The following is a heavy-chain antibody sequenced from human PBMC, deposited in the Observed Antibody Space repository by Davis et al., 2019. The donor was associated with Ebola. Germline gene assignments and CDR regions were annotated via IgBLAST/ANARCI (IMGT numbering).Heavy chain of an antibody. CDR2: IYYSGST. CDR1: GGSISSSSYY. V-gene: IGHV4-39*01. J-gene: IGHJ2*01. CDR3: ARCAKFVGWYFDL. D-gene: IGHD2-15*01. Sequence: PSETLSLTCTVSGGSISSSSYYWGWIRQPPGKGLEWIGSIYYSGSTYYNPSLKSRVTISVDTSKNQFSLKLSSVTAADTAVYYCARCAKFVGWYFDLWGRGTLVTVSS.